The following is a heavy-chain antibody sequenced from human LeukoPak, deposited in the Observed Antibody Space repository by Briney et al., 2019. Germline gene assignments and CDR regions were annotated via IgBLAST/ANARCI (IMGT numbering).Heavy chain of an antibody. CDR1: GYSFTNYW. D-gene: IGHD3-22*01. J-gene: IGHJ4*02. V-gene: IGHV5-51*01. Sequence: GESLKISCKGSGYSFTNYWIGWVRQMPGKGLEWMGIIYPGDSDTRYSPSFQGQVTISADKSISTAYLQWSSLKASDTAMYYCARRYYYDSSGYYFYYFDYWGQGTLVTVSS. CDR3: ARRYYYDSSGYYFYYFDY. CDR2: IYPGDSDT.